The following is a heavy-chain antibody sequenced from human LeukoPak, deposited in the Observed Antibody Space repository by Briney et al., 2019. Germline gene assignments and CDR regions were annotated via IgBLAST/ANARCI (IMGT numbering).Heavy chain of an antibody. V-gene: IGHV1-69*05. J-gene: IGHJ5*02. CDR1: GGTFRSYA. CDR2: IIPIFGTA. Sequence: SVKVSXKASGGTFRSYAISWVRQAPGQGLEWMGRIIPIFGTANYAQKFQGRVTITTDESTSTAYMELSSLRSEDTAVYYCASSPPGNWFDPWGLGTLVTVSS. CDR3: ASSPPGNWFDP.